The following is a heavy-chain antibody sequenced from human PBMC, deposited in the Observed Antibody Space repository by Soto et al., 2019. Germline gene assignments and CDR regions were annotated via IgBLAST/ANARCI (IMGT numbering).Heavy chain of an antibody. CDR3: AADVLTYGNGGYFFDGFDT. D-gene: IGHD2-15*01. V-gene: IGHV1-58*01. CDR2: IVVGSGNT. J-gene: IGHJ3*02. CDR1: GLTFRDSA. Sequence: ASVKVSCKASGLTFRDSAVQWVRQGRGRRLEWIGWIVVGSGNTNYAQDFQGRVTIKRDMSTDTVYMELSSRSSEDSAVFFCAADVLTYGNGGYFFDGFDTWGKGTKVTVS.